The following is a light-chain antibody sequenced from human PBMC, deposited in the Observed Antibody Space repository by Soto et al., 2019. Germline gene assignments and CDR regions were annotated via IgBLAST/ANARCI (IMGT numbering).Light chain of an antibody. J-gene: IGKJ2*01. V-gene: IGKV3-20*01. CDR1: QSVSSSY. CDR3: QQYGSSLYT. Sequence: EIVLTQSPGTLSLSPGERATLSCRASQSVSSSYLAWYQQKPGQAPRLLIYGASSRATGIPDRFSGSGSGTDFTLTISRLEPEDFALYYCQQYGSSLYTFGKGTNLEIK. CDR2: GAS.